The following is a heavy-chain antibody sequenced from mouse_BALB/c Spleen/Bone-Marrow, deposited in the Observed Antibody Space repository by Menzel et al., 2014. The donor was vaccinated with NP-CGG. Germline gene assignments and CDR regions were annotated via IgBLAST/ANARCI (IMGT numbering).Heavy chain of an antibody. Sequence: VQLQQSGAELVKPGASVKLSCKASGYIFTSYDINWVRQRPEQGLGWIGWIFPGDGSTKYNEKFKSKATLTTDKSSSTAYMQLSRLTSEDSAVYFCASYYDGVMDYWGQGTSVTVSS. J-gene: IGHJ4*01. V-gene: IGHV1-85*01. D-gene: IGHD2-3*01. CDR1: GYIFTSYD. CDR3: ASYYDGVMDY. CDR2: IFPGDGST.